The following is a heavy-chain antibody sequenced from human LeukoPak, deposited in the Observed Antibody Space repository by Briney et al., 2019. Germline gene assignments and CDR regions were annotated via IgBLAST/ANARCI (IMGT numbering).Heavy chain of an antibody. Sequence: PGGSLRLSCAASGFTXXSYAMSWVRQAPGXXXXXXXXXXGXGXXXXYXXXXXXXFTXXXDNSKNTLYLQMNSLRAEDTAVYYCXKKXWGRGSYESSVVDYWGQGTLVTVSS. CDR2: XXGXGXXX. J-gene: IGHJ4*02. CDR3: XKKXWGRGSYESSVVDY. V-gene: IGHV3-23*01. D-gene: IGHD1-26*01. CDR1: GFTXXSYA.